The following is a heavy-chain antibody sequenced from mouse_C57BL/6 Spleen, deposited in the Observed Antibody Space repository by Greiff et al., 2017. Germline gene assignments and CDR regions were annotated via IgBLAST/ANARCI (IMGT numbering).Heavy chain of an antibody. CDR1: GYSITSGYY. CDR3: ARDENYYAMDY. J-gene: IGHJ4*01. Sequence: VQLQQSGPGLVKPSQSLSLTCSVTGYSITSGYYWNWIRQFPGNKLEWMGYISYDGSNNYNPSLKNRISITRDTSKNQFFLKLNSVTTEDTATDYCARDENYYAMDYWGQGTSVTVSS. CDR2: ISYDGSN. V-gene: IGHV3-6*01.